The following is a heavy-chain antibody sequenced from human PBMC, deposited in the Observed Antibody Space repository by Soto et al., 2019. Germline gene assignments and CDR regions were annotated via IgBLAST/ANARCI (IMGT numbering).Heavy chain of an antibody. D-gene: IGHD3-9*01. J-gene: IGHJ4*02. Sequence: QVQLVQSGAEVKKPGASVKVSCKASGYTFTIFGISWVRQAPGHGLEWMGWISACDGNTNYAQKLQGRVTITTHTTTSTAELELKCLISDDTAGYYCARGGGRFFDWLRDRFDYWGQGTLVPVSS. CDR3: ARGGGRFFDWLRDRFDY. CDR2: ISACDGNT. V-gene: IGHV1-18*01. CDR1: GYTFTIFG.